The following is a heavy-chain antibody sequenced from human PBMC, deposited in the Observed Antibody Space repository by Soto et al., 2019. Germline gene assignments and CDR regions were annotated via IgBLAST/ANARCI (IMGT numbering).Heavy chain of an antibody. J-gene: IGHJ4*02. CDR3: ASARFDY. CDR1: GGSFSANY. V-gene: IGHV4-34*01. Sequence: SETLSLTCAVFGGSFSANYWTWIRQPPGKGLEWVGEIDHSGNTNYNPSLTPRVTVSVDTSKNQFSLRLSSVTAADTAVYYCASARFDYWGRGTLVTVSS. CDR2: IDHSGNT.